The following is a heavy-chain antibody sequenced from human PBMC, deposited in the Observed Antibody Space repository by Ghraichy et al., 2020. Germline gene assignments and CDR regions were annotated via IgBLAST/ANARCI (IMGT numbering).Heavy chain of an antibody. CDR2: ISSSSSYI. V-gene: IGHV3-21*01. J-gene: IGHJ5*02. Sequence: GSLRLSCAASGFTFSSYSMNWVRQAPGKGLEWVSSISSSSSYIYYADSVKGRFTISRDNAKNSLYLQMNSLRAEDTAVYYCARGISTVIANWFDPWGQGTLVTVSS. D-gene: IGHD4-11*01. CDR1: GFTFSSYS. CDR3: ARGISTVIANWFDP.